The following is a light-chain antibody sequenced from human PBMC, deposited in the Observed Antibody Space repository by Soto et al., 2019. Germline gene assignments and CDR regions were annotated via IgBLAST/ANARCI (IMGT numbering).Light chain of an antibody. CDR1: QSVNSIY. V-gene: IGKV3-20*01. J-gene: IGKJ1*01. CDR2: GAS. Sequence: IFLTQSPGTLSFLRWERAPLSWGASQSVNSIYLAWYQQKPGQAPRLLIYGASSRGTGIPDRFSGSGSGTDFTLPISRLEPEAFAVYYCQQYGSSGTFGQGTKVDIK. CDR3: QQYGSSGT.